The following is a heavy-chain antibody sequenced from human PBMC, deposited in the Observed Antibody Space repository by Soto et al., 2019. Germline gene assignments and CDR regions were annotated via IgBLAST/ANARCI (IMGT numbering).Heavy chain of an antibody. V-gene: IGHV3-21*01. J-gene: IGHJ4*02. CDR1: GFIFDTYS. Sequence: GGSLRLSCAASGFIFDTYSMDWVRQAPGKGLEWVASISPSGSYMYYGDSLKGRFTVSRDNAKNSLYLQMDSLRADDTAIYYCARFGLVTFDCWGQGTLVTVSS. CDR3: ARFGLVTFDC. CDR2: ISPSGSYM. D-gene: IGHD3-3*01.